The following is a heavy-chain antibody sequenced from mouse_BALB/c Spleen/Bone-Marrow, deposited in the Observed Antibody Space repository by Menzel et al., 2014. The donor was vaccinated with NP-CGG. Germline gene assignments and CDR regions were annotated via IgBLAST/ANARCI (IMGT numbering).Heavy chain of an antibody. J-gene: IGHJ2*01. CDR1: GYTFTSYY. CDR3: TRSTMITYFDY. D-gene: IGHD2-4*01. CDR2: INPSNGGT. V-gene: IGHV1S81*02. Sequence: VQLQQPGAELVKPGASAKLSCKASGYTFTSYYMYWVKQRPGQGLEWIGEINPSNGGTNFNEKFKSKATLTVDKSSSTAYMQLSSLTSEDSAVYYCTRSTMITYFDYWGQGTTLTVSS.